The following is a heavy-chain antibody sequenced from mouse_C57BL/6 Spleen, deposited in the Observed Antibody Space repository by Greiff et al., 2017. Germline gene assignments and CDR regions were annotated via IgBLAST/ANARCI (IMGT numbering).Heavy chain of an antibody. CDR2: ISDGGSYT. Sequence: EVQLVESGGGLVKPGGSLKLSCAASGFTFSSYAMSWVRQTPEKRLEWVATISDGGSYTYYPDNVKGRFTISRDNAKNNLYLQMSHLKSEDTAMYYCAREDYDSAWFAYWGQGTLVTVSA. V-gene: IGHV5-4*01. J-gene: IGHJ3*01. D-gene: IGHD2-4*01. CDR1: GFTFSSYA. CDR3: AREDYDSAWFAY.